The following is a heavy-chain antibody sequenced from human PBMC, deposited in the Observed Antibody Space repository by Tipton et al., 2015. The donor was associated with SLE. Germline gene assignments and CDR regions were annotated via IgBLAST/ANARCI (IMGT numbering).Heavy chain of an antibody. V-gene: IGHV3-21*01. CDR3: ARASYSSSWIDAFDI. CDR2: ISSSSSYI. J-gene: IGHJ3*02. Sequence: GSLRFSCAASGFSFSNYGMHWVRQAPGKGLEWVSSISSSSSYIYYADSVKGRFTISRDNAKNSLYLQMNSLRAEDTAVYYCARASYSSSWIDAFDIWGQGTMVTVSS. D-gene: IGHD6-13*01. CDR1: GFSFSNYG.